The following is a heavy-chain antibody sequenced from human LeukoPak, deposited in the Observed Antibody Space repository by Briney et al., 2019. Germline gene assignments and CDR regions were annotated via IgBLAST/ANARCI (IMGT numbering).Heavy chain of an antibody. J-gene: IGHJ4*02. CDR2: ISSSSSYI. CDR3: ARDLRSSGYYAFDY. CDR1: GFSFSTYS. D-gene: IGHD3-22*01. V-gene: IGHV3-21*01. Sequence: PGGSLRLSCAASGFSFSTYSMNWVRQPPGKGLEWVSCISSSSSYIYYADSVKGRFTTSRDNAKNSLYLQMNSLRAEDTAVYYCARDLRSSGYYAFDYWGQGTLVTVSS.